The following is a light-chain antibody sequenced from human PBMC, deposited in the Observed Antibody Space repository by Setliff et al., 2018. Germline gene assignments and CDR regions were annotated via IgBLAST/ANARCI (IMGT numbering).Light chain of an antibody. J-gene: IGLJ1*01. CDR2: QVS. V-gene: IGLV2-14*01. CDR1: SSDIGGYNH. CDR3: SSYRSSSDV. Sequence: SALTQPASVSGSPGQSITISCTGTSSDIGGYNHVSWYQQHPGEAPKLMIYQVSNRPSGVSYRFSGSKSGNMASLTISGLQAEDEADYYCSSYRSSSDVFGTGTKVTVL.